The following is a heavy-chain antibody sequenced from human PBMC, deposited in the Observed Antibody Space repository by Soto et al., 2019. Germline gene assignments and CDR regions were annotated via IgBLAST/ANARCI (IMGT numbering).Heavy chain of an antibody. J-gene: IGHJ5*02. Sequence: VQLLQSGAEVRKAGASVKVSCETSGYTFTAYGISWVRQAPGQGLEWMGWISTYNGYTKYAQKIQGRVTMTIDTSTSTAYMELRSLTSDDTAVYYCARDQVAVAGTDNRFDPWGQGTLVTVSS. V-gene: IGHV1-18*04. D-gene: IGHD2-15*01. CDR1: GYTFTAYG. CDR2: ISTYNGYT. CDR3: ARDQVAVAGTDNRFDP.